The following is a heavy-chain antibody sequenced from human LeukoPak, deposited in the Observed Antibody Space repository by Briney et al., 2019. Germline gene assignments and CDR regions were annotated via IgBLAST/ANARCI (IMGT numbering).Heavy chain of an antibody. CDR2: SSGSGPNT. V-gene: IGHV3-23*01. CDR1: GFTFSSYA. CDR3: AKRSGSSFGYFDY. J-gene: IGHJ4*02. D-gene: IGHD3-10*01. Sequence: PGGSLRLSCAASGFTFSSYAMSWVRQAPGKGLEWVSASSGSGPNTYYADSVKGRFTLSRDNSKNTLYLQMNSLRAEDTAVYYCAKRSGSSFGYFDYWGQGTLVTVSS.